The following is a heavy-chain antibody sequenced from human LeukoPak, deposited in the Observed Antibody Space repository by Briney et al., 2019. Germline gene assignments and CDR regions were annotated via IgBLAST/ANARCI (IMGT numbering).Heavy chain of an antibody. Sequence: SETLSLTCTVSGGSISGFHWSWIRQPPGKGLEYIGDVFYGGGTNYNSSLKSRLTISVDTSRNQFSLKLTSVTAADTAVYYCARLYAGAYTRLDPWAQGTLVAVSS. CDR2: VFYGGGT. CDR1: GGSISGFH. J-gene: IGHJ5*02. V-gene: IGHV4-59*08. CDR3: ARLYAGAYTRLDP. D-gene: IGHD3-16*01.